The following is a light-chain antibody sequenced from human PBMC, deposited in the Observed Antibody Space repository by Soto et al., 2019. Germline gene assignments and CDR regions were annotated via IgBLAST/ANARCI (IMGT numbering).Light chain of an antibody. Sequence: DIVLTQSPDSLAVFLGERATITCKSSQSLFYSAYKTNYLAWYQVKPGQPPKMLISWASTRASGVPDRFSGSGSGTDFTLTISSLQPEDVAVYYCLQYYGGPPHTFGQGTKLEI. CDR3: LQYYGGPPHT. CDR1: QSLFYSAYKTNY. J-gene: IGKJ2*01. CDR2: WAS. V-gene: IGKV4-1*01.